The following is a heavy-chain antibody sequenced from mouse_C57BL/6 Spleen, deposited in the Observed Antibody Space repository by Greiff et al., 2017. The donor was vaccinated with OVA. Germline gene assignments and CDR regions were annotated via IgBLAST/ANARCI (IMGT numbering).Heavy chain of an antibody. CDR3: AREDYGSSPVV. CDR1: GFTFSDYY. CDR2: INYDGSST. Sequence: EVQVVESEGGLVQPGSSMKLSCTASGFTFSDYYMAWVRQVPEKGLEWVANINYDGSSTYYLDSLKSRFIISRDNAKNILYLQMSSLKSEDTATYYCAREDYGSSPVVWGTGTTVTVSS. D-gene: IGHD1-1*01. V-gene: IGHV5-16*01. J-gene: IGHJ1*03.